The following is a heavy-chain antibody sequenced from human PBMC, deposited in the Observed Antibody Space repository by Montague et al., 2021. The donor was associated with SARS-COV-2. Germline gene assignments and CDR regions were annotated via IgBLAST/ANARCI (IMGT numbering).Heavy chain of an antibody. CDR1: GDSVSSNSAT. V-gene: IGHV6-1*01. D-gene: IGHD3-10*01. Sequence: CAISGDSVSSNSATWKWVRQSPSRGLEWLGRTYYRSKWYNDYAVSVRGRVTINPDTSKNQFSLQLNSVTPEDTAIYYCTSGREGNYKVMDVWGQGTTVTVSS. J-gene: IGHJ6*02. CDR2: TYYRSKWYN. CDR3: TSGREGNYKVMDV.